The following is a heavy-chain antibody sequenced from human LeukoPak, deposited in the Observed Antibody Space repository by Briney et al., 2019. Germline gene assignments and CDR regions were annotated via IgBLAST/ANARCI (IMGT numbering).Heavy chain of an antibody. J-gene: IGHJ3*02. Sequence: SETLSLTCTVSGGSISNYYWSWIRQPPGKGLEWIGYLYYSGSTNYNPSLKSRVTISVDTSKNQFSLKLSSVTAADTAVYYCARGGGGNPGAFDIWGQGTMVTVSS. CDR3: ARGGGGNPGAFDI. CDR1: GGSISNYY. CDR2: LYYSGST. V-gene: IGHV4-59*01. D-gene: IGHD4-23*01.